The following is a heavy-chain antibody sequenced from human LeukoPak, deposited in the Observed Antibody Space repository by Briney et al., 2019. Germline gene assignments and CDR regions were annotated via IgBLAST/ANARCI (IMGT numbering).Heavy chain of an antibody. CDR1: GFTFSSYT. V-gene: IGHV3-21*01. CDR2: ISSSSSYI. D-gene: IGHD3-22*01. CDR3: AREGVPYYYDSSGYNPFDY. Sequence: GSLRLSCTASGFTFSSYTMNWVRQAPGKGLEWVSSISSSSSYIYYADSVKGRFTISRDNAKNSLYLQMNSLRAEDTAVYYCAREGVPYYYDSSGYNPFDYWGQGTLVTVSS. J-gene: IGHJ4*02.